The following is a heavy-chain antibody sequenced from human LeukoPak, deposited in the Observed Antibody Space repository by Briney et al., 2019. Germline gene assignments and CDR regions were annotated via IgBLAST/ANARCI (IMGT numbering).Heavy chain of an antibody. CDR3: ARDLHSGSYAGLFDY. J-gene: IGHJ4*02. Sequence: GGSLRLPCAASGFTFSTYSMNWVRQAPGKGLEWVSSISSSSSYIYYADSVKGRFTISRDNAKNSLYLQMNSLRAEDTAVYYCARDLHSGSYAGLFDYWGQGTLVTVSS. V-gene: IGHV3-21*01. D-gene: IGHD1-26*01. CDR1: GFTFSTYS. CDR2: ISSSSSYI.